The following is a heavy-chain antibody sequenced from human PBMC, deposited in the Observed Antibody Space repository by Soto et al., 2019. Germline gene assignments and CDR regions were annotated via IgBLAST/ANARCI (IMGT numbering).Heavy chain of an antibody. J-gene: IGHJ6*02. CDR2: IIPIFGTA. D-gene: IGHD6-6*01. Sequence: SVKVSCKASGGTFSSYAISWVRQAPGQGLEWMGGIIPIFGTANYAQKFQGRVTITADESTSTAYMELSSLRSEDTAVYYCAKPSDSSSSSYYYGMDVWGQGTTVTVSS. CDR3: AKPSDSSSSSYYYGMDV. V-gene: IGHV1-69*13. CDR1: GGTFSSYA.